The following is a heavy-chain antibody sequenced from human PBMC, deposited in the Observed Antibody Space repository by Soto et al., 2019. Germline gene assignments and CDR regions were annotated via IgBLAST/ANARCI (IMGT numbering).Heavy chain of an antibody. D-gene: IGHD3-10*01. J-gene: IGHJ4*02. CDR3: ATNYGSGSTHFDH. V-gene: IGHV1-69*02. CDR2: FIPMVAMS. Sequence: VLLVQSGAEVKKPGSSVKVSCTASGGTFSSYTISWVRQAPGQGPEWMGRFIPMVAMSDYARRFQGRVTITADTSTSTVYMHLHSLRSEDTALYYCATNYGSGSTHFDHWGQGTLVTVSS. CDR1: GGTFSSYT.